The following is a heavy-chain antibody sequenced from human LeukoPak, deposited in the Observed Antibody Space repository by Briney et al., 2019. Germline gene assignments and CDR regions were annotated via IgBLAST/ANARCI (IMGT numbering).Heavy chain of an antibody. J-gene: IGHJ6*02. CDR3: ATWTATYSSSWYYAMDV. D-gene: IGHD6-13*01. Sequence: GGSLRLSCAASGFTLSDFYLSWIRQAPGKGLECISYISGSGRTIYHADSVKGRFTISRDNANNSLYLQMTNLRAEDTAVYYCATWTATYSSSWYYAMDVWGQGTTVTVSS. CDR2: ISGSGRTI. V-gene: IGHV3-11*01. CDR1: GFTLSDFY.